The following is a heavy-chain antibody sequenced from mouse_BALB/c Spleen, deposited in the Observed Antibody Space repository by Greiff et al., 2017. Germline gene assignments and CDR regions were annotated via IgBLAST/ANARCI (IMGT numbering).Heavy chain of an antibody. Sequence: EVQVVESGGGLVKPGGSLKLSCAASGFTFSSYAMSWVRQTPEKRLEWVASISSGGSTYYPDSVKGRFSISRDNARNILYLQMSSLRSEDTAMYYCARGGGLRREDWYFDVWGAGTTVTVSS. J-gene: IGHJ1*01. CDR2: ISSGGST. CDR1: GFTFSSYA. D-gene: IGHD2-4*01. CDR3: ARGGGLRREDWYFDV. V-gene: IGHV5-6-5*01.